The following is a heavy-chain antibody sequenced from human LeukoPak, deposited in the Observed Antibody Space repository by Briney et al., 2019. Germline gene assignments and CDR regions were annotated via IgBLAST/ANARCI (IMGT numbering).Heavy chain of an antibody. V-gene: IGHV4-59*01. Sequence: SETLFPTRTVSGASLTCYYRGWLPHPPGKGLEWIGYISDTGKTDSNPSLKSRVTISLGTSKTQFSLRLRSVTAADSAVYYCATGYYEPFATWGPGILVTVSS. CDR1: GASLTCYY. D-gene: IGHD1-26*01. CDR3: ATGYYEPFAT. CDR2: ISDTGKT. J-gene: IGHJ5*02.